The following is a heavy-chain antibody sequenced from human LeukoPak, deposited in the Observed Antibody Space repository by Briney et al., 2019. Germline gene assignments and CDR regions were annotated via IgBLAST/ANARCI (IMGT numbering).Heavy chain of an antibody. CDR1: GFPFRTYW. CDR2: IKNDGSEK. J-gene: IGHJ4*02. V-gene: IGHV3-7*01. D-gene: IGHD5-12*01. Sequence: GGSLRLSCAASGFPFRTYWITWVRQAPGKGLEWVANIKNDGSEKYYVDSVRGRFTISRDNAENSLFLQMNSLRVEDTAVYYCTRDSGLSGYDLLDYWGQGTLVTVSS. CDR3: TRDSGLSGYDLLDY.